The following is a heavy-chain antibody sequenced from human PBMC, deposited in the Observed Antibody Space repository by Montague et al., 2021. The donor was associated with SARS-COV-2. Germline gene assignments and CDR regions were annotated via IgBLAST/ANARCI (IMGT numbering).Heavy chain of an antibody. CDR3: ARLRDGVVPSPILGVGPYYSIYDMDV. CDR1: GTSFCRYY. J-gene: IGHJ6*03. CDR2: INHGGST. V-gene: IGHV4-34*01. Sequence: SETLSLTCAVHGTSFCRYYWNWIRQPPGKGLEWIGEINHGGSTKYSPSLKSRLTISADTSKNQFSLKLTFVAAADTAVYYCARLRDGVVPSPILGVGPYYSIYDMDVGGRGTTDTVSS. D-gene: IGHD3-10*01.